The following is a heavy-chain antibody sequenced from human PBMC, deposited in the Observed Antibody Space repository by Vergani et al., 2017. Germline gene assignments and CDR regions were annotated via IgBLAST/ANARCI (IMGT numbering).Heavy chain of an antibody. CDR2: IWYDGRNK. J-gene: IGHJ6*02. Sequence: QVQLVESGGGVVQPGRSLRLSCAASGFTFSSYGMHWVRQAPGKGLEWVAVIWYDGRNKNYADSVKGRFTISRDNYKNKLYLKMNSLRAEDTAVYYCAKDRGIVVVVAATKDYGMDVWGQGTTVTVSS. CDR3: AKDRGIVVVVAATKDYGMDV. D-gene: IGHD2-15*01. CDR1: GFTFSSYG. V-gene: IGHV3-33*06.